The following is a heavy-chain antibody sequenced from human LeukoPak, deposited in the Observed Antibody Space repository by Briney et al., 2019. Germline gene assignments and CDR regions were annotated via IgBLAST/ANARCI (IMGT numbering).Heavy chain of an antibody. CDR1: GGSFSGYF. CDR3: ARDRGFMVRGSMRGYDDYYYYMDV. V-gene: IGHV4-4*07. Sequence: SETLSLTCAVYGGSFSGYFWSWIRQPAGKGLELIGRIYSSGSTNYNPSLKSRVTISVDTSKNQFSLKLSSVTAADTAVYYCARDRGFMVRGSMRGYDDYYYYMDVWGKGTTVTISS. J-gene: IGHJ6*03. CDR2: IYSSGST. D-gene: IGHD3-10*01.